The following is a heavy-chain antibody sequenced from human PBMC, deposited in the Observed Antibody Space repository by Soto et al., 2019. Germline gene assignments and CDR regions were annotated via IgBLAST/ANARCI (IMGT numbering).Heavy chain of an antibody. J-gene: IGHJ4*02. D-gene: IGHD6-19*01. V-gene: IGHV3-43*01. CDR1: GFTFDDYT. Sequence: EVQLVESGGVVVQPGGSLRLSCAASGFTFDDYTMHWVRQAPGKGLEWVSLISWDGGSTYYADSVKGRFTISRDNSKISLYLQMNSLRTEDTAFYYCAKDINSSGWYSGYYFDYWGQGTLVTVSS. CDR2: ISWDGGST. CDR3: AKDINSSGWYSGYYFDY.